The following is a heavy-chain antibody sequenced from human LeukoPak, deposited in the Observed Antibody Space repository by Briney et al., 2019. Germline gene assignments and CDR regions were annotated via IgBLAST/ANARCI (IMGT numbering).Heavy chain of an antibody. CDR1: GGSISSYY. CDR2: IYYSGST. CDR3: ARGPGYSGYDSNYYYYYGMDV. V-gene: IGHV4-59*01. J-gene: IGHJ6*02. D-gene: IGHD5-12*01. Sequence: PETLSLTCTVSGGSISSYYWSWIRQPPGKGLEWIGYIYYSGSTNYNPSLKSRVTISVDTSKNQFSLKLSSVTAADTAVYYCARGPGYSGYDSNYYYYYGMDVWGQGTTVTVSS.